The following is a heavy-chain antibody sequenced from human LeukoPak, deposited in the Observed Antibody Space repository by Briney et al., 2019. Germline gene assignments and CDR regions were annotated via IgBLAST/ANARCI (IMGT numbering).Heavy chain of an antibody. Sequence: GGPLRLSCAASGFTVSGNFMSWVRQAPGKGLEWVSLIYSDGRTYYADSVKGRFTISRDNSKNTLYLQMNSLRAEDTAVYYCARDAGSFWGLDYWGQGTLVTVSS. J-gene: IGHJ4*02. V-gene: IGHV3-53*01. D-gene: IGHD1-26*01. CDR1: GFTVSGNF. CDR3: ARDAGSFWGLDY. CDR2: IYSDGRT.